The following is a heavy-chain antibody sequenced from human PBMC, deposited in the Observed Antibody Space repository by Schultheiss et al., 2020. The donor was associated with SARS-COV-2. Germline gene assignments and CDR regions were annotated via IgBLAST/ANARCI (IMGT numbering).Heavy chain of an antibody. CDR3: ARGQGVPQFDY. Sequence: GESLKISCSASGFTFSSYAMHWVRQAPGKGLEYVSAISSNGGSTYYADSVKGRFTISRDNSKNTLYLQMSSLRAEDTAVYYCARGQGVPQFDYWGQGTLVTVSS. V-gene: IGHV3-64D*06. CDR1: GFTFSSYA. CDR2: ISSNGGST. J-gene: IGHJ4*02. D-gene: IGHD3-16*01.